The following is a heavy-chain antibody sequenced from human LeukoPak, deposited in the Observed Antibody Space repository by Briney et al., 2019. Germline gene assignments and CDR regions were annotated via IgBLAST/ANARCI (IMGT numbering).Heavy chain of an antibody. CDR1: GFTFSSYA. J-gene: IGHJ4*02. Sequence: GGSLRLSCAASGFTFSSYAMQWVRQAPGKGLEWVAVISYDGSDKNYADSVKGRFTISRDNSKNTLYLQMNSLRAEDTAVYYCARAVYRSGGYYFDYWGQGTLVIASS. CDR2: ISYDGSDK. V-gene: IGHV3-30*04. CDR3: ARAVYRSGGYYFDY. D-gene: IGHD6-19*01.